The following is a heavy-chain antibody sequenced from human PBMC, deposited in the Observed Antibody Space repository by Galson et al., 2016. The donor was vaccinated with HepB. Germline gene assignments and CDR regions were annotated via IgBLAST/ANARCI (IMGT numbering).Heavy chain of an antibody. CDR1: GFTFSSYA. V-gene: IGHV3-23*01. D-gene: IGHD2-2*01. CDR3: AKDSIIQLPIQSYYYYYGMDV. J-gene: IGHJ6*02. CDR2: ISGSGGNT. Sequence: ASGFTFSSYAMSWVRQAPGQGLEWVSAISGSGGNTKYADSVKGRFTISRDKSKNTLFLQMNSLRAEDTAVYYCAKDSIIQLPIQSYYYYYGMDVWGHGTTVTVSS.